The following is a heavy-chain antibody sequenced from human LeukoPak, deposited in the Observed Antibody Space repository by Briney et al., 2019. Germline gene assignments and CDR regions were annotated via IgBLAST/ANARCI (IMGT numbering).Heavy chain of an antibody. V-gene: IGHV3-30-3*01. CDR3: ARRRYNWNAIDY. D-gene: IGHD1-20*01. Sequence: GRSLRLSCAASGFSFSTYAMHWVRQAPGKGLEWVAVVSHDGSSKYYADSVKGRFTISRDNSKNTLYLQMNSLRVEDTAVYYCARRRYNWNAIDYWGQGTLVTVSS. CDR1: GFSFSTYA. J-gene: IGHJ4*02. CDR2: VSHDGSSK.